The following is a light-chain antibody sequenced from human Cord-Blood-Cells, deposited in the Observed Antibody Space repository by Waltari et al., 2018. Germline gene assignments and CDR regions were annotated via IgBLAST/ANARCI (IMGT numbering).Light chain of an antibody. Sequence: EIVLTQSPATLSLSPGERATLSCRASPSVSSYLAWYQQKPGQAPRLLIYDASNRATGIPARFSGSGSGTDFTLTSSSLGPEDFAVYYCQQRSNWPPTFGQGTKVEIK. CDR2: DAS. V-gene: IGKV3-11*01. J-gene: IGKJ1*01. CDR3: QQRSNWPPT. CDR1: PSVSSY.